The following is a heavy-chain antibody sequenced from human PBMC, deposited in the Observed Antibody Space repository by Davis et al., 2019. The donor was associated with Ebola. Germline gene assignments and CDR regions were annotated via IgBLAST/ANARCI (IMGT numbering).Heavy chain of an antibody. V-gene: IGHV4-39*07. J-gene: IGHJ6*02. CDR2: IYYSGST. D-gene: IGHD2-2*01. Sequence: PGGSLRLSCTVSGGSISSSSYYWGWIRQPPGKGLEWIGSIYYSGSTYYNPSLKSRVTISVDTSKNQFSLKLSSVTAADTAVYYCARDLPGAAGYGMDVWGQGTTVTVSS. CDR3: ARDLPGAAGYGMDV. CDR1: GGSISSSSYY.